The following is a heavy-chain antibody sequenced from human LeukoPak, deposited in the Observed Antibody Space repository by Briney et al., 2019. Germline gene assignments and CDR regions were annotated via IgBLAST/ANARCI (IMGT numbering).Heavy chain of an antibody. J-gene: IGHJ4*02. D-gene: IGHD1-26*01. CDR1: GFTFDDYA. Sequence: GGSLRLSCAASGFTFDDYATHWVRQAPGKGLEWVSGISWNSGTIGYADSVKGRFTISRDNAKNSLYLQMNSLRAEDTALYYCTSGSYYGPFDYWGQGTLVTVSS. CDR3: TSGSYYGPFDY. V-gene: IGHV3-9*01. CDR2: ISWNSGTI.